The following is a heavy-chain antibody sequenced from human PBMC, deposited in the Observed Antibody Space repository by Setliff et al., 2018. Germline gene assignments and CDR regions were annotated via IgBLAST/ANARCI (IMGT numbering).Heavy chain of an antibody. CDR1: GVSISSHY. J-gene: IGHJ6*03. D-gene: IGHD3-3*01. CDR2: IYYTGST. V-gene: IGHV4-59*11. CDR3: ARMSGFQYIDV. Sequence: PSETLSLTCTVSGVSISSHYWSWVRQPPGKGLECIGDIYYTGSTKYNPSLWSRLTMSIDTSKKQFSLRLTSVSAADTAVYYCARMSGFQYIDVWDKGTTVTVSS.